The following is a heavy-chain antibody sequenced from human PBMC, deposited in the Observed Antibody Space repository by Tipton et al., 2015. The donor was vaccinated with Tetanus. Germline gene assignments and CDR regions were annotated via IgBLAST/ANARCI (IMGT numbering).Heavy chain of an antibody. CDR2: IGFTGSNA. Sequence: SLRLSCAASGFTFSSYAMTWVRQAPGKGLEWVSIIGFTGSNAYYADSVKGRFSISRDNSKDTLSLQMNSLRAEDAAVYYCARRGSSRAFVSWRQGSLVTVSS. CDR3: ARRGSSRAFVS. V-gene: IGHV3-23*01. CDR1: GFTFSSYA. D-gene: IGHD3-16*01. J-gene: IGHJ4*03.